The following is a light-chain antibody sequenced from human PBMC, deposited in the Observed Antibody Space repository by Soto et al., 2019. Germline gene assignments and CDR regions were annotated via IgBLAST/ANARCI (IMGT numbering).Light chain of an antibody. CDR2: EVS. V-gene: IGLV2-8*01. CDR3: SSYAGSNGYV. J-gene: IGLJ1*01. CDR1: TSDVGGYNY. Sequence: QPVLPQPPSASGSPGQSVTISCAGTTSDVGGYNYVSWYQQHPGKAPKLLIYEVSKRPSGVPDRFSGSKSGNTASLTVSGLQAEDEADYYCSSYAGSNGYVFGTGTKLTVL.